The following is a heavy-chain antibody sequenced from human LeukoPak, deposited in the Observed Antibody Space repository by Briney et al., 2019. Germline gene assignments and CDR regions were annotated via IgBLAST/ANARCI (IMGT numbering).Heavy chain of an antibody. CDR2: ISAYNGNT. V-gene: IGHV1-18*01. CDR3: ARDVETGTTFDY. D-gene: IGHD1-1*01. J-gene: IGHJ4*02. Sequence: ASVKVSCKASGYTFTSYGISWVRQAPGQGLEWMGWISAYNGNTNYAQKFQGRVTITADESTSTAYMELSSLRSEDTAVYYCARDVETGTTFDYWGQGTLVTVSS. CDR1: GYTFTSYG.